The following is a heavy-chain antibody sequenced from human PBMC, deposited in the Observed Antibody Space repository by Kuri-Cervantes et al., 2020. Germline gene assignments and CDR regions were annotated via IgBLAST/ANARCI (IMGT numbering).Heavy chain of an antibody. J-gene: IGHJ4*02. CDR2: ISAYNGNT. D-gene: IGHD6-6*01. V-gene: IGHV1-18*01. CDR1: GYTFTSYG. CDR3: ARGKSRRAVFDY. Sequence: VSVKVSCKASGYTFTSYGISWVRQAPGQGLEWMGWISAYNGNTNYAQKLQGRVTMTRDTSRNTAYMELSSLRSEDTAVYYCARGKSRRAVFDYWGQGTLVTVSS.